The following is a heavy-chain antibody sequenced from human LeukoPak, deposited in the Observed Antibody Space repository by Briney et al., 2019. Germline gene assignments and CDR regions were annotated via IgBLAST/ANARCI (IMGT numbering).Heavy chain of an antibody. Sequence: GGSLRLSCAASGFTFSDYYMSWIRQAPGKGLEWVSYISSRTSNTNYLDSVNGRFTISRTNAKNSLQLQMTILAAEDTAFYYYTRVGSSGSVDYWGQGTLVTVSS. CDR1: GFTFSDYY. CDR2: ISSRTSNT. CDR3: TRVGSSGSVDY. D-gene: IGHD1-1*01. J-gene: IGHJ4*02. V-gene: IGHV3-11*05.